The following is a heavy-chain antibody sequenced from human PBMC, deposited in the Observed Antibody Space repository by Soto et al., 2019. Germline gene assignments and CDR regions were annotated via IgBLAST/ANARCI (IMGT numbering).Heavy chain of an antibody. D-gene: IGHD1-1*01. Sequence: GGSLRLSCIASGVSFSTYSMNWVRQAPGKGLEWVSSIRRSGGYTYYADSLKGRITISRDNAKKSLSLQMISLRAEDTAVYYCARSTSLGGMDVWGQGTTVTVSS. CDR3: ARSTSLGGMDV. CDR1: GVSFSTYS. V-gene: IGHV3-21*01. CDR2: IRRSGGYT. J-gene: IGHJ6*02.